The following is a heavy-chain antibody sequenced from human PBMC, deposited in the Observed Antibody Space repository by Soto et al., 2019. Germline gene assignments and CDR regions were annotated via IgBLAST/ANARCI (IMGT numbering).Heavy chain of an antibody. J-gene: IGHJ3*02. D-gene: IGHD3-9*01. CDR3: AKDLRYFDWPDAFDI. Sequence: EVQLVESGGGLVQPGRSLRLSCAASGFTFDDYAMHWVRQAPGKGLEWVSGISWNSGSIGYADSVQGRFTISRDNAKNSLSLQMNCLKAEDTDLYYCAKDLRYFDWPDAFDIWGQGTMVTVSS. CDR2: ISWNSGSI. CDR1: GFTFDDYA. V-gene: IGHV3-9*01.